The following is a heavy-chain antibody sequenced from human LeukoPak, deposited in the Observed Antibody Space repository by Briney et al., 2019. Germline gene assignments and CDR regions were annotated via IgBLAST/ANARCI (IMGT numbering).Heavy chain of an antibody. CDR2: IYYSGST. J-gene: IGHJ2*01. CDR1: SGSISSYY. CDR3: ARTYYDFWSGSRYWYFQL. Sequence: SETLSLTCTVSSGSISSYYWSWVRQPPGQGLEWIGYIYYSGSTNYNPSLKSRVTMSVDTSKNQFSLKLSSVTAADTAVYYCARTYYDFWSGSRYWYFQLWGRGTLVTVSS. D-gene: IGHD3-3*01. V-gene: IGHV4-59*08.